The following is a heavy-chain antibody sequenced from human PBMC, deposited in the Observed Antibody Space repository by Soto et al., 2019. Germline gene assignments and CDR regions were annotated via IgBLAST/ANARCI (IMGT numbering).Heavy chain of an antibody. CDR1: GGTFSSYA. Sequence: ASVKVSCKASGGTFSSYAISWVRQAPGQGLEWMGGIIPIFGTANYAQKFQGRVTITAEESTSTAYMVLSSLRSEDRAVYYCARGGGASDTAMKIGYADYYYGMDVWGQGTTVTVSS. J-gene: IGHJ6*02. V-gene: IGHV1-69*13. D-gene: IGHD5-18*01. CDR3: ARGGGASDTAMKIGYADYYYGMDV. CDR2: IIPIFGTA.